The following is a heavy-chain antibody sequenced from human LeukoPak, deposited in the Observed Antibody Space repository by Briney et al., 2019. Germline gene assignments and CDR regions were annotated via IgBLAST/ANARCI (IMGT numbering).Heavy chain of an antibody. CDR2: INPNSGGT. CDR3: ARDSLTMVRGKENWFDP. CDR1: GYTFTGYY. V-gene: IGHV1-2*02. J-gene: IGHJ5*02. Sequence: ASVKVSCKASGYTFTGYYMHWVRQAPGQGLEWMGWINPNSGGTNYAQKFQSRVTMTRDTSISTAYMELSRLRSDDTAVYYCARDSLTMVRGKENWFDPWGQGTLVTVSS. D-gene: IGHD3-10*01.